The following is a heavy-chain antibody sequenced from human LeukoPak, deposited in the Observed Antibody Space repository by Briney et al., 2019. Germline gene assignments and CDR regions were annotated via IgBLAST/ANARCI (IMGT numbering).Heavy chain of an antibody. V-gene: IGHV4-59*01. Sequence: PSETLSLTCTVSGGSISSYYWSWIRQPPGKGLEWIGYICYSGSTNYNPSLKSRVTISVDTSKNQFSLKLSSVTAADTAVYYCAREGGYCSSTSCYNWFDPWGQGTLVTVSS. CDR3: AREGGYCSSTSCYNWFDP. J-gene: IGHJ5*02. CDR1: GGSISSYY. D-gene: IGHD2-2*01. CDR2: ICYSGST.